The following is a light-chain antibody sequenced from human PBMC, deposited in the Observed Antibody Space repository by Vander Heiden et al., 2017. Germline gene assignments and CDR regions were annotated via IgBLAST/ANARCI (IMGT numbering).Light chain of an antibody. CDR1: SLRGYF. CDR2: DTN. V-gene: IGLV3-19*01. J-gene: IGLJ3*02. CDR3: SSRYNLGNHLV. Sequence: SSELTQDPAVSVALGQTVRITCQGDSLRGYFASWYLLKPGQPPLLVIYDTNNRPSGIPDRFSGSSSGNTASVTITGAQAEDQGDYYCSSRYNLGNHLVFGGGTKLTVL.